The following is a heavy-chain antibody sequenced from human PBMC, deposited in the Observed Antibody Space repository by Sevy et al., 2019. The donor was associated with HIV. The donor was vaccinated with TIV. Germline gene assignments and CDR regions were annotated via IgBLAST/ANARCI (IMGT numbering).Heavy chain of an antibody. J-gene: IGHJ4*02. D-gene: IGHD1-1*01. V-gene: IGHV3-30*18. CDR2: ISYDGSNQ. CDR1: GFTVSSYG. Sequence: GGSLRLSCAASGFTVSSYGMHWVRQAPGKGLEWVAVISYDGSNQYYADSVKGRFTISRDNSKNTLYLQMNSLRAEDTAVYYCAKVDSTGRRGYFDYWGQGTLVTVSS. CDR3: AKVDSTGRRGYFDY.